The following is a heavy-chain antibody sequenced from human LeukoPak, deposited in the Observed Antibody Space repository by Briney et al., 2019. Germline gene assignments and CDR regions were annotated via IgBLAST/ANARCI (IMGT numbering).Heavy chain of an antibody. CDR1: GFTFSTYS. CDR3: ARLSRSTVTPLYYYYYYMDV. V-gene: IGHV3-48*01. J-gene: IGHJ6*03. D-gene: IGHD4-11*01. Sequence: GGSLRLSCAASGFTFSTYSMNWVCQAPGKGLEWVSYITSSSSTIYYADSVKGRFTISRDNAKNSLYLQMNSLRAEDTAVYYCARLSRSTVTPLYYYYYYMDVWGKGTTVTVSS. CDR2: ITSSSSTI.